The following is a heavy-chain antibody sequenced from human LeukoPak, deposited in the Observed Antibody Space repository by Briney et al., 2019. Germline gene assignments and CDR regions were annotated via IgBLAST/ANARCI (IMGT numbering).Heavy chain of an antibody. V-gene: IGHV4-34*01. CDR1: GGSFSGYY. CDR3: ARVLTAAGLDF. J-gene: IGHJ4*02. Sequence: PSETLSLTCAVYGGSFSGYYWSWIRQPPGKGLEWIGEINHSGSTNYNPSLKSRVTISVDTSKNQFSLKVSSVTAADTAFYYCARVLTAAGLDFWGQGTLVTVSS. D-gene: IGHD6-25*01. CDR2: INHSGST.